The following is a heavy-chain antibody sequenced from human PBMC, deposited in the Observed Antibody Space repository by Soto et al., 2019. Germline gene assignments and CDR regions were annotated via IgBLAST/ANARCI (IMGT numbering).Heavy chain of an antibody. Sequence: QVQLVQYGAEMKKPGASVKVSCKASGYTFSTYGITWVRQAPVQGLDWMGWINPFKGDTNSAARFQDRVTMTTDTSTRTAYMKLRSLRSDETAVYYGARVKVQAAILGAVDLWGQGTLVTVSS. CDR3: ARVKVQAAILGAVDL. CDR1: GYTFSTYG. CDR2: INPFKGDT. D-gene: IGHD2-2*02. V-gene: IGHV1-18*01. J-gene: IGHJ3*01.